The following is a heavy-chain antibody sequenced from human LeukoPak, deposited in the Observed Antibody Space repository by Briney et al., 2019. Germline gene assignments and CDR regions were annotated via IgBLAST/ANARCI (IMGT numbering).Heavy chain of an antibody. V-gene: IGHV4-4*02. CDR1: GGSISSINW. CDR2: THHGGST. D-gene: IGHD3-22*01. Sequence: SETLSLTCAVSGGSISSINWWSWVRQPPGKGLEWIGETHHGGSTNYNPSFKSRVTISVDKSKNQFSLKLSSVTAADTAVYYCAKTKYYYDRSGYFFDFWGQGTLVTVSS. J-gene: IGHJ4*02. CDR3: AKTKYYYDRSGYFFDF.